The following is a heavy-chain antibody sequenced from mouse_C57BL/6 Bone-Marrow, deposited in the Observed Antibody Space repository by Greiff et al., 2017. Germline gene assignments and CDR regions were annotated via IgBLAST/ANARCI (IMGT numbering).Heavy chain of an antibody. CDR1: GFTFSSYA. J-gene: IGHJ4*01. Sequence: DVHLVESGGGLVKPGGSLKLSCAASGFTFSSYAMSWVRQTPEKRLEWVATISDGGSYTYYPDNVKGRFTISRDNAKNNLYLQMSHLKSEDTAMYDCARQLRAMDYWGQGTSVTVSS. CDR3: ARQLRAMDY. CDR2: ISDGGSYT. D-gene: IGHD2-4*01. V-gene: IGHV5-4*01.